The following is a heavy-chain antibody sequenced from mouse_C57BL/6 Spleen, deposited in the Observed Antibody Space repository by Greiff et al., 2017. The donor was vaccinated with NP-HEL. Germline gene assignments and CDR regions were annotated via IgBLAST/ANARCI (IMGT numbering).Heavy chain of an antibody. CDR3: ADDVYYAMDY. J-gene: IGHJ4*01. V-gene: IGHV1-82*01. D-gene: IGHD2-12*01. Sequence: QVQLQQSGPELVKPGASVKISCKASGYAFSSSWMNWVKQRPGKGLEWIGRIYPGDGDTNYNGKFKGKATLTADKSSSTAYMQLSSLTSEDSAVYFCADDVYYAMDYWGQGTSVTVSS. CDR2: IYPGDGDT. CDR1: GYAFSSSW.